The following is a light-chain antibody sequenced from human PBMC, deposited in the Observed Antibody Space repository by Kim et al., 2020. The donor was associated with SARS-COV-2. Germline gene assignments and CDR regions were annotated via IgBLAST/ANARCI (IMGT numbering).Light chain of an antibody. CDR1: SLRSYY. Sequence: SSELTQDPAVSAALGQTVRITCQGDSLRSYYASWYQQKPGQAPVLVIYGKNNRPSGIPDRFSGSSSGNTASLTITGAQAEDEADYYCNSRDSSGNHWVFG. CDR3: NSRDSSGNHWV. CDR2: GKN. V-gene: IGLV3-19*01. J-gene: IGLJ3*02.